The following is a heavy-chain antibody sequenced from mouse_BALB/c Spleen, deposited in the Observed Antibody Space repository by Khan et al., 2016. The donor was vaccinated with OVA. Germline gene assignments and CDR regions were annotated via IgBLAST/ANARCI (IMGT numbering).Heavy chain of an antibody. V-gene: IGHV1-19*01. CDR3: ARGDDFLAH. Sequence: VQLKQSGPDLVKPGASVKMSCKASGYSFTAYYINWVQLSQGQSLESIGRMNPNTGNTHYNQKFKDKALLIVDTSSSTAYMELRSLTSEDSAVYYCARGDDFLAHWGQGTLVTVSA. CDR1: GYSFTAYY. J-gene: IGHJ3*01. CDR2: MNPNTGNT. D-gene: IGHD2-2*01.